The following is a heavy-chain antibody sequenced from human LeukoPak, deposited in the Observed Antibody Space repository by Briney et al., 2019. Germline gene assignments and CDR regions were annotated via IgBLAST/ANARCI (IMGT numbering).Heavy chain of an antibody. Sequence: SETLSLTCVVSDYSISSAYYWGWIRQPPGKGLEWIGYIFQSGSPSYNPSLRSRVTISVDTSRNQFSLKLNSVTAADTAMYYCARDRAGLGLLDFWGPGTMVTVSS. CDR1: DYSISSAYY. CDR3: ARDRAGLGLLDF. D-gene: IGHD1-26*01. J-gene: IGHJ3*01. CDR2: IFQSGSP. V-gene: IGHV4-38-2*02.